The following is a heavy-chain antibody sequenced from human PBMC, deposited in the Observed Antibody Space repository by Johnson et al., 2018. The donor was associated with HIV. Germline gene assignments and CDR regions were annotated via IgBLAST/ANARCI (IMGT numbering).Heavy chain of an antibody. CDR2: IKKDGSEK. CDR1: GFTFTFYW. CDR3: VRDTEREAVDI. V-gene: IGHV3-7*05. Sequence: MQLVESGGGLVQPGGSLRLSCEVSGFTFTFYWMSWVRQSPGKGLEWVANIKKDGSEKYYVDSVKGRFTISRDNAKNSLYLQMSSLRAEDTAVYYCVRDTEREAVDIWGQGTMVTVSS. J-gene: IGHJ3*02. D-gene: IGHD2-8*02.